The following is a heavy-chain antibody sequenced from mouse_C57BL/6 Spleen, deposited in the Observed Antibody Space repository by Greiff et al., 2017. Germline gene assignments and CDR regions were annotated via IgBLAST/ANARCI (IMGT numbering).Heavy chain of an antibody. CDR2: IYPGDGDT. CDR3: TRGGVSYFDY. Sequence: VQLQQSGPELVKPGASVKISCKASGYAFSSSWMNWVKQRPGKGLEWIGRIYPGDGDTNYNGKFKGKATLTATKSSSTTYMQLSSLASEDSAVYFCTRGGVSYFDYWGQGTTLTVSS. J-gene: IGHJ2*01. V-gene: IGHV1-82*01. CDR1: GYAFSSSW.